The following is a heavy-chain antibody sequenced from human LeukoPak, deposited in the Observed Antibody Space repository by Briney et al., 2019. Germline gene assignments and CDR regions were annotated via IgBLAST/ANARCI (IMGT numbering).Heavy chain of an antibody. CDR1: GFTFSSYA. CDR2: ISGSGGSA. D-gene: IGHD6-13*01. J-gene: IGHJ4*02. V-gene: IGHV3-23*01. CDR3: ARRRAAAGLDY. Sequence: PGGSLRLSCAASGFTFSSYAMSWVRQAPGKGLEWVSAISGSGGSAYYADSVKGRFTISRDNAKNSLYLQMNSLRAEDTAVYYCARRRAAAGLDYWGQGTLVTVSS.